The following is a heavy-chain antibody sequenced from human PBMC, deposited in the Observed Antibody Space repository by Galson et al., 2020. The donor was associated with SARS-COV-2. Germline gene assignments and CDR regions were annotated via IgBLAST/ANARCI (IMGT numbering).Heavy chain of an antibody. Sequence: LSLTCAASGFTLSSYNMNWVRQAPGKGLERVSSISSSSKYTYYADPVRGRFTISRDNARNSLYLQMNSLRVEDTAVYYCARGGSCTSTSCRPVDYWGQGTLVTVSS. CDR1: GFTLSSYN. J-gene: IGHJ4*02. CDR3: ARGGSCTSTSCRPVDY. V-gene: IGHV3-21*01. CDR2: ISSSSKYT. D-gene: IGHD2-2*01.